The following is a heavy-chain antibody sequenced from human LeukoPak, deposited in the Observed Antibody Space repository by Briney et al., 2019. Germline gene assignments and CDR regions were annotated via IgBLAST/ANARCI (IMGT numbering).Heavy chain of an antibody. CDR3: ALVVKDFYYMDV. J-gene: IGHJ6*03. V-gene: IGHV3-7*01. D-gene: IGHD3-22*01. CDR2: IKPDGREK. CDR1: GFTFSNYW. Sequence: GGSLRLSCAASGFTFSNYWMSWVRQAPGKGLEWVANIKPDGREKYYVGSVKGRFTISTDNAKNSLFLPMDSARVEDTGMYYCALVVKDFYYMDVWGKGTTVTVSS.